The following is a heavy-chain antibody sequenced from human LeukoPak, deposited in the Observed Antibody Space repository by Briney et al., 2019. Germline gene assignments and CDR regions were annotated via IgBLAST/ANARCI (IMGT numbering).Heavy chain of an antibody. CDR3: ARDKPTKYCSSTSCYPDY. Sequence: GASVKVSCKASGYTFTSYGISWVRQAPGQGLEWMGGIIPIFGTTNYAQKLQGRVTMTTDTSTSTAYMELRSLRSDDTAVYYCARDKPTKYCSSTSCYPDYWGQGTLVTVSS. D-gene: IGHD2-2*01. J-gene: IGHJ4*02. CDR2: IIPIFGTT. CDR1: GYTFTSYG. V-gene: IGHV1-18*01.